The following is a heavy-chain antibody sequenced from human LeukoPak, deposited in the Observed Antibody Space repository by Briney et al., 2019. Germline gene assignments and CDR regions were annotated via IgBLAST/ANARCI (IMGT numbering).Heavy chain of an antibody. CDR1: GFTFSSYW. CDR3: AREAGRGSYLNY. J-gene: IGHJ4*02. D-gene: IGHD1-26*01. V-gene: IGHV3-7*01. CDR2: IKQDGSEK. Sequence: GGSLRLSCADSGFTFSSYWMSCVRQAPGKGLEWVANIKQDGSEKYYVDSVKGRFTISRDNAKNSLYLQMNSLRAEDTAVYYCAREAGRGSYLNYWGQGTLVTVSS.